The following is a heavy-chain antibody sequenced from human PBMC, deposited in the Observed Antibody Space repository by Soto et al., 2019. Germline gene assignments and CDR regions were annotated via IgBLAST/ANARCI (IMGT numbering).Heavy chain of an antibody. Sequence: QVQLVQSGAEVKKPGSSVKVSCKASGGTFSSYAISWVRQAPGQGLEWMGGIIPIFGTANYAQKFQGRVTITVDKATSTAYMELSSLRSEDTAVYYCARDSSGYSGYDRPSLYYFDYWGQGTLVTVSS. J-gene: IGHJ4*02. D-gene: IGHD5-12*01. CDR2: IIPIFGTA. CDR1: GGTFSSYA. CDR3: ARDSSGYSGYDRPSLYYFDY. V-gene: IGHV1-69*06.